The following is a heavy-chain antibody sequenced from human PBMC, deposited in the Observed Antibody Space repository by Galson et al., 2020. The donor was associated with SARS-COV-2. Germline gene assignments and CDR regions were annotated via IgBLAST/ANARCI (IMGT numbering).Heavy chain of an antibody. CDR3: ARAYGDYGCVYYYYGMDV. Sequence: GESLKISCAASGFTFSSYAMHWVRQAPGKGLEWVAVISYDGSNKYYADSVKGRFTISRDNSKNTLYLQMNSLRAEDTAVYYCARAYGDYGCVYYYYGMDVWGQGTTVTVSS. V-gene: IGHV3-30*04. CDR1: GFTFSSYA. J-gene: IGHJ6*02. D-gene: IGHD4-17*01. CDR2: ISYDGSNK.